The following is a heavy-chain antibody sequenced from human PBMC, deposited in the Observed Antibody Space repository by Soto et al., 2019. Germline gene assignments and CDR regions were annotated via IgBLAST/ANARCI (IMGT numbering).Heavy chain of an antibody. D-gene: IGHD3-3*01. CDR2: IYYSGST. V-gene: IGHV4-59*01. J-gene: IGHJ5*02. CDR3: ARDLGDDLWSGPFDP. Sequence: SETLSLTCTVSGGSISSYYWSWIRQPPGKGLEWIGYIYYSGSTNYNPSLKSRVTISVDTSKNQFSLKLSSVTAADTAVYYCARDLGDDLWSGPFDPRGQGTLVTVS. CDR1: GGSISSYY.